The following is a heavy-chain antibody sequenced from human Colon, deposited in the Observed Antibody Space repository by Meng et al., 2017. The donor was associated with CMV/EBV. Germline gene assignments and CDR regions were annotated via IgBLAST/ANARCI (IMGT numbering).Heavy chain of an antibody. D-gene: IGHD7-27*01. CDR2: IYSGGST. Sequence: LSCVASDFTVTTNYITWVRQAPGKGLEWVAAIYSGGSTYYADSVKGRFTISKDNSKNTLYLQMNSLRAEDTAVYYCAGEGNWGLFDYWGQGTLVTVSS. CDR3: AGEGNWGLFDY. CDR1: DFTVTTNY. V-gene: IGHV3-53*01. J-gene: IGHJ4*02.